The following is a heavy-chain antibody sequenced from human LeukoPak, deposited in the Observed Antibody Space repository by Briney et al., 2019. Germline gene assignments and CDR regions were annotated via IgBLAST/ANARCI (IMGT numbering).Heavy chain of an antibody. V-gene: IGHV3-48*03. CDR1: GFTFSSYE. D-gene: IGHD2-8*01. CDR3: ARSCTNGVCTYYYMDV. J-gene: IGHJ6*03. Sequence: PGGSLRLSCAASGFTFSSYEMNWVRQAPGKGLEWVSYISSSGSTIYYADSVKGRFTISRDNAKNSLYLQMNSLRAEDTAVYYCARSCTNGVCTYYYMDVWGKGTTVTVSS. CDR2: ISSSGSTI.